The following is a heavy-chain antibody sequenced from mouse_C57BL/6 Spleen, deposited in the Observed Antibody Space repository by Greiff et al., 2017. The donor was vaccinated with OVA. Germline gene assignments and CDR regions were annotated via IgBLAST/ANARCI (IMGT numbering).Heavy chain of an antibody. CDR3: AISRVDY. V-gene: IGHV1-50*01. CDR1: GYTFTSYW. J-gene: IGHJ2*01. CDR2: IDPSDSYT. D-gene: IGHD6-1*01. Sequence: QVQLKQPGAELVKPGASVKLSCKASGYTFTSYWMQWVKQRPGQGLEWIGEIDPSDSYTNYNQKFKGKATLTVDTSSSTAYMQLSSLTSEDSAVYYCAISRVDYWGQGTTLTVSS.